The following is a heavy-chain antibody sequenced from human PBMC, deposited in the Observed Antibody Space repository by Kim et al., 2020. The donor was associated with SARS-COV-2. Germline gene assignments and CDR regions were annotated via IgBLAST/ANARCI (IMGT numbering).Heavy chain of an antibody. Sequence: GESLKISCKGSGYSFTSYWISWVRQMPGKGLEWMGRIDPSDSYTNYSPSFQGHVTISADKSISTAYLQWSSLKASDTAMYYCARPRGPTVVMGGYWYFDLWGRGTLVTVSS. CDR1: GYSFTSYW. CDR2: IDPSDSYT. V-gene: IGHV5-10-1*01. D-gene: IGHD4-17*01. CDR3: ARPRGPTVVMGGYWYFDL. J-gene: IGHJ2*01.